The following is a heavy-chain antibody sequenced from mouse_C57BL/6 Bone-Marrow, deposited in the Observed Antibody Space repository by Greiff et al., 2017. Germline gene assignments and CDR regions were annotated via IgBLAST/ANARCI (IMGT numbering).Heavy chain of an antibody. Sequence: QVQLKQSDAELVKPGASVKISCKVSGYTFTDHTIHWMKQRPEQGMEWIGYIYPRDGSTKYNVKFKGKATLTADKSSSTAYMQLNSLTSEDSAVYFCARRSLCDGYYGFFDYWCQGTTLTVSS. CDR3: ARRSLCDGYYGFFDY. D-gene: IGHD2-3*01. V-gene: IGHV1-78*01. CDR2: IYPRDGST. CDR1: GYTFTDHT. J-gene: IGHJ2*01.